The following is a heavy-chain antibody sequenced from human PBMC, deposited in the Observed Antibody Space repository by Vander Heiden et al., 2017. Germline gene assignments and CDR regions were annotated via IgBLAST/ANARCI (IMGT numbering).Heavy chain of an antibody. CDR1: GYSFTSYW. J-gene: IGHJ5*02. CDR2: IYPGDSDT. CDR3: ARQGGYCSSTSCSNWFDP. Sequence: EVQLVQSGAEVKKPGESLKISCKGSGYSFTSYWTGWVRQMPGKGLEGMGIIYPGDSDTRYSPSFQGQVTISADKSISTAYLQWSSLKASDTAMYYCARQGGYCSSTSCSNWFDPWGQGTLVTVSS. V-gene: IGHV5-51*01. D-gene: IGHD2-2*03.